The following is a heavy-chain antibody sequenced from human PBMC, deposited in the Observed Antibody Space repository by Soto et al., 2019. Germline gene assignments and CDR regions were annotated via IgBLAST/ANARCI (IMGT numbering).Heavy chain of an antibody. D-gene: IGHD2-21*02. Sequence: ASVKVSCKASGYTFSSYYMNWVRQAPGQGLEWLGIINPSGGYTTYAQRFLGRVTMTSDTSTSTVHMELGSLTSEDTAVYYCARVGGIVVVTAPYDHCGQGTLVTVSS. V-gene: IGHV1-46*03. CDR3: ARVGGIVVVTAPYDH. CDR2: INPSGGYT. CDR1: GYTFSSYY. J-gene: IGHJ4*02.